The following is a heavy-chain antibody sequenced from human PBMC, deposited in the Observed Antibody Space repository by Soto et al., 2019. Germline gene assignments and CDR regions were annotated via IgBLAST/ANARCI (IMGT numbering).Heavy chain of an antibody. V-gene: IGHV4-59*01. D-gene: IGHD2-2*01. Sequence: PSETLSLTCTVSGGSISSYYWSWIRQPPGKGLEWIGYIYYSGSTNYNPSLKSRVTISVDTSKNQFSLKLSSVTAADTAVYYCARDRTEPAAIGVGDWFDPWGQGTLVTVS. CDR1: GGSISSYY. CDR2: IYYSGST. CDR3: ARDRTEPAAIGVGDWFDP. J-gene: IGHJ5*02.